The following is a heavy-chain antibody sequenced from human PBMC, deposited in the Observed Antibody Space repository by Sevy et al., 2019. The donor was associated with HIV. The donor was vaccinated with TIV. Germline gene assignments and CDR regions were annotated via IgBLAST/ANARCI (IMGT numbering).Heavy chain of an antibody. V-gene: IGHV3-7*01. D-gene: IGHD5-18*01. CDR1: GFSFSIYW. J-gene: IGHJ4*01. Sequence: GESLKISCAASGFSFSIYWMSWVRQAPGKGLEWVATMKQDGSEEDYVDSVKGRFTISRDNAKNSLFLQMNSLSAEDRAVYYCVREGLGGYSYSLDYWGHGTLVTVSS. CDR2: MKQDGSEE. CDR3: VREGLGGYSYSLDY.